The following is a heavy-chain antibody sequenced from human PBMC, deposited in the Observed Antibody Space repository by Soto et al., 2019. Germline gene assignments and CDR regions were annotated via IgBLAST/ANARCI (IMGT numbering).Heavy chain of an antibody. CDR3: AKATIWFGDPTNAFDI. J-gene: IGHJ3*02. D-gene: IGHD3-10*01. Sequence: GGSLRLSCAASGFTFSSYAMSWVRQAPGKGLEWVSAISGSGGSTYYADSVKGRFTISRDNSKNTLYLQMNSLRAEDTAVYYCAKATIWFGDPTNAFDIWGQGTMVTVSS. V-gene: IGHV3-23*01. CDR2: ISGSGGST. CDR1: GFTFSSYA.